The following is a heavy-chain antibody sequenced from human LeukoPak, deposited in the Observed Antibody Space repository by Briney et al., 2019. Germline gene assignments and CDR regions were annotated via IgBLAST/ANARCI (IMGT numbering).Heavy chain of an antibody. D-gene: IGHD3-22*01. V-gene: IGHV3-30-3*01. CDR2: ISYDGSNK. Sequence: PGRSLRLSCAASGFTFSSYAMHWVRQAPGKGLEWVAVISYDGSNKYYADSVKGRFTISRDNSKNTLYLQMNSLRAEDTAVYYCAKGIYDSSGSGYWGQGTLVTVSS. CDR3: AKGIYDSSGSGY. CDR1: GFTFSSYA. J-gene: IGHJ4*02.